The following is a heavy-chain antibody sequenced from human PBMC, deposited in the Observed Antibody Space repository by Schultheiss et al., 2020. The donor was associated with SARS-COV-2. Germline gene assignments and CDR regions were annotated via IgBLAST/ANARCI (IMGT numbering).Heavy chain of an antibody. J-gene: IGHJ4*02. Sequence: GGSLRLSCAASGFTFSSYAMHWVRQAPGKGLEWVAVISYDGSNKYYADSVKGRFTISRDNAKNSLYLQMNSLRAEDTAVYYCARDANPELFDYWGQGTLVTVSS. CDR3: ARDANPELFDY. V-gene: IGHV3-30*07. CDR2: ISYDGSNK. D-gene: IGHD1-26*01. CDR1: GFTFSSYA.